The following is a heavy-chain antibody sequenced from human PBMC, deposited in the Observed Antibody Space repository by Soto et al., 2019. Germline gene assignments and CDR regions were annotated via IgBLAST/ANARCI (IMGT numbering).Heavy chain of an antibody. Sequence: ASVKVSCKASGYTFTGYYMHWVRQAPGQGLEWMGWINPNSGGTNYAQKFQGRVTMTRDTSISTAYMELSRLRSDDTAVYYCARVVSMIVVVGEGAFDIWGQGTMVPSPQ. CDR2: INPNSGGT. V-gene: IGHV1-2*02. CDR1: GYTFTGYY. CDR3: ARVVSMIVVVGEGAFDI. J-gene: IGHJ3*02. D-gene: IGHD3-22*01.